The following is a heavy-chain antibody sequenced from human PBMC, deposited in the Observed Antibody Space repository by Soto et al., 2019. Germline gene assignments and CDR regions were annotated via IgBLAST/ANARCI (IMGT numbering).Heavy chain of an antibody. Sequence: HPGGSLRLSCAASGFTFSSYGMHWVRQAPGKGLEWVAVISYDGSNKYYADSVKGRFTISRDNSKNTLYLQMNSLRAEDTAVYYCAKDAPDSTHCSSTSCPVDYWGQGTLVTVSS. J-gene: IGHJ4*02. D-gene: IGHD2-2*01. V-gene: IGHV3-30*18. CDR1: GFTFSSYG. CDR2: ISYDGSNK. CDR3: AKDAPDSTHCSSTSCPVDY.